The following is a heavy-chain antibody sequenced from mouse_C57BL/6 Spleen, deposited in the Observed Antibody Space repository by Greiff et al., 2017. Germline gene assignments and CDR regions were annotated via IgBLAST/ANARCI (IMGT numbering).Heavy chain of an antibody. CDR1: GYSFTSGYY. D-gene: IGHD1-1*01. CDR2: ISYDGSN. J-gene: IGHJ1*03. CDR3: ARVTYGSSYGYFDV. Sequence: EVKLQESGPGLVKPSQSLSLSCPVSGYSFTSGYYCNWIRQLPGNKLEWMGYISYDGSNNYNPSLKNRISITRDTSTHQSFLKLNPVTTEATATYDYARVTYGSSYGYFDVWGTGTTVTVSS. V-gene: IGHV3-6*01.